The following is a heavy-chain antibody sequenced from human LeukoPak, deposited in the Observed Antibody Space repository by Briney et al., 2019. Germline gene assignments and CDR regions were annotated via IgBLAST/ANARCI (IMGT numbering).Heavy chain of an antibody. V-gene: IGHV4-59*01. Sequence: SETLSLTCTVSGGSISSYYWSWIRQPPGKGLEWIGYIYYSGSTNYNPSLKSRVTISVDTSKNQFSLKLSSVTAADTAVYCCASSTHYYDSSGYSDWGQGTLVTVSS. D-gene: IGHD3-22*01. J-gene: IGHJ4*02. CDR1: GGSISSYY. CDR3: ASSTHYYDSSGYSD. CDR2: IYYSGST.